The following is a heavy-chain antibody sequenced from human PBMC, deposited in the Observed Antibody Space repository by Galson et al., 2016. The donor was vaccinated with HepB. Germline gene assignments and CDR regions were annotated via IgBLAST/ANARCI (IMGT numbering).Heavy chain of an antibody. D-gene: IGHD6-13*01. CDR2: IRHDGSEK. J-gene: IGHJ5*02. CDR3: ARSRLAAAFEP. V-gene: IGHV3-7*03. Sequence: SLRLSCAASGFTFSSYWMSWVRQAPGRGLEWVANIRHDGSEKYYVDSVKGRFTISRDNAKNSLFLQMSSLRAEDTAVYYCARSRLAAAFEPWGQGTLATVSS. CDR1: GFTFSSYW.